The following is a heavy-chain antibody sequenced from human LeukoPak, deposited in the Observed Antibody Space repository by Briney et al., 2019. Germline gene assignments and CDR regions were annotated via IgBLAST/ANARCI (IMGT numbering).Heavy chain of an antibody. CDR2: ISRSGGTT. CDR3: AKRGGTESSYYYYYMDV. J-gene: IGHJ6*03. D-gene: IGHD2-15*01. CDR1: GFTFSSYD. Sequence: PGGSLRLSCAASGFTFSSYDMTWVRQTPGKGLEWVALISRSGGTTYYADSVKGRFTISRDNSKNTLYLQMNSLRAEDTAEYYCAKRGGTESSYYYYYMDVWGKGTTVTVSS. V-gene: IGHV3-23*01.